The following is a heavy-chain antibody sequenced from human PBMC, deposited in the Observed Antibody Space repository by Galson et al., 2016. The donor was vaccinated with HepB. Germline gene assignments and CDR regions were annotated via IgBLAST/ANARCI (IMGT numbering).Heavy chain of an antibody. CDR2: LYYNGRT. J-gene: IGHJ5*02. CDR1: GVSVNSDLYY. D-gene: IGHD1-14*01. CDR3: ASWPRGSFYNSRNPFDP. Sequence: SETLSLTCSVSGVSVNSDLYYWTWIRQPPGKGLEWIGYLYYNGRTKYNSSLKSRVTISVDTSKNQFSLRLTSVTAADTAVYYCASWPRGSFYNSRNPFDPWGQGALVTVSS. V-gene: IGHV4-61*01.